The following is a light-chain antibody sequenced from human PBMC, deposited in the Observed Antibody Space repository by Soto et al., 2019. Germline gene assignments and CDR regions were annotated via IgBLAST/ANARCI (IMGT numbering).Light chain of an antibody. CDR1: RRDVGSYNL. Sequence: QSVLTQPPPVSGSPEKSITFSCTGTRRDVGSYNLVSWYQQHPGKAPKVMIYEATKRPSGVSNRFSGSKSGNTASLTISGLQAEDEADYYCCAYAGSGTVVFGGGTKLTVL. V-gene: IGLV2-23*02. CDR2: EAT. J-gene: IGLJ3*02. CDR3: CAYAGSGTVV.